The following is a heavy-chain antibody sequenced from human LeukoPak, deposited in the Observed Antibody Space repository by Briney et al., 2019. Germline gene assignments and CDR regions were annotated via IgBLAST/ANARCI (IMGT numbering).Heavy chain of an antibody. CDR1: GGSISSYY. CDR2: ISYSGGT. Sequence: SETLSLTCTVSGGSISSYYWNWIRQPPGKGLEWIGYISYSGGTNYNPSLKSRVTISVDTSKNQFSLKLSSVTAADTAVYYCAMLAYCGGDCYSPYDYWGQGTLVTVSS. CDR3: AMLAYCGGDCYSPYDY. D-gene: IGHD2-21*02. V-gene: IGHV4-59*01. J-gene: IGHJ4*02.